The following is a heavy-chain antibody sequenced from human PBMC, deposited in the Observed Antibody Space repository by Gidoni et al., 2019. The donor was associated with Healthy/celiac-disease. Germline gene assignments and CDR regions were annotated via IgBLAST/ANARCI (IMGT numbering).Heavy chain of an antibody. Sequence: QLQLQESGPGLVKPSETLSLTCTVSGGSISSSSYYWGWIRQPPGKGLEWIGSIFYCGSTYYNPSLKSRVTISVDTSKNQFSLKLSSVTAADTAVYYCARLKFGEATPQNYYYYGMDVWGQGTTVTVSS. V-gene: IGHV4-39*01. D-gene: IGHD3-16*01. CDR1: GGSISSSSYY. J-gene: IGHJ6*02. CDR2: IFYCGST. CDR3: ARLKFGEATPQNYYYYGMDV.